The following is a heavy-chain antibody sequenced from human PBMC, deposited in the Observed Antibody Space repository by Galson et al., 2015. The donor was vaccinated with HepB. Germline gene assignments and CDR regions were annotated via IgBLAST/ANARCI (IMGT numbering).Heavy chain of an antibody. D-gene: IGHD2-15*01. CDR2: INPSGGST. Sequence: SVKVSCKASGYTFTSYYMHWVRQAPGQGLEWMGIINPSGGSTSYAQKFQGRVTMTRDTSTSTVYMELSSLRSEDTAVYYCARGYCSGGSCYATLFRVFDPWGQGTLVTVSS. J-gene: IGHJ5*02. V-gene: IGHV1-46*01. CDR1: GYTFTSYY. CDR3: ARGYCSGGSCYATLFRVFDP.